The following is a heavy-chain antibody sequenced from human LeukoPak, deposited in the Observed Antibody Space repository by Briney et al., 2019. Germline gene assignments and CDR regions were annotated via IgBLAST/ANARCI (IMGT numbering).Heavy chain of an antibody. J-gene: IGHJ4*02. CDR1: GYSISSGYY. V-gene: IGHV4-38-2*01. CDR3: ARHRALRLNLDY. CDR2: IYHSGST. Sequence: PSETLSLTCAVSGYSISSGYYWGWIRQPPGKGLEWIGSIYHSGSTHYNPSLKSRVTISVDTSKNQFSLKLSSVTAADTAVYYCARHRALRLNLDYWGQGTLVTVSS.